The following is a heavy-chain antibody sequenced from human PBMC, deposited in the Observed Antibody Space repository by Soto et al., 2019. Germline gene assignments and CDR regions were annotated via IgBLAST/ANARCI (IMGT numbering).Heavy chain of an antibody. CDR2: IYYSGST. V-gene: IGHV4-31*03. CDR3: ARAAPRYCSGGSCYSGRVY. D-gene: IGHD2-15*01. CDR1: GCSLNRGGYY. J-gene: IGHJ4*02. Sequence: SATLSLTCTFSGCSLNRGGYYWSWIRQHPGKGLEWIGYIYYSGSTNYNPSLKSRVTISVDTSKNQFSLKLSSVTAADTAVYYCARAAPRYCSGGSCYSGRVYWGQGTLVTVSS.